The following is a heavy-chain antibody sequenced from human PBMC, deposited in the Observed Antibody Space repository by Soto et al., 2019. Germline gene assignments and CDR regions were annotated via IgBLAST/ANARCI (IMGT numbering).Heavy chain of an antibody. CDR3: AKDTPRYIAAAGPFDY. J-gene: IGHJ4*02. D-gene: IGHD6-13*01. Sequence: GGSLRLSCAASGFTFSSYAMSWVRQAPGKGLEWVSAISGSGGSTYYADSVKGRFTISRGNSKNTLYLQMNSLRAEDTAVYYCAKDTPRYIAAAGPFDYWGQGTLVTVSS. CDR1: GFTFSSYA. V-gene: IGHV3-23*01. CDR2: ISGSGGST.